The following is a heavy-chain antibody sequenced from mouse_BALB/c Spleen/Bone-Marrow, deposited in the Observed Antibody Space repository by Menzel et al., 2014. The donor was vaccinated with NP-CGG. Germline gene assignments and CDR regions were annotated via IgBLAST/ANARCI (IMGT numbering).Heavy chain of an antibody. D-gene: IGHD2-4*01. CDR3: ARYDYGWYFSV. CDR1: GFNIKDIY. CDR2: IDPANGNT. J-gene: IGHJ1*01. V-gene: IGHV14-3*02. Sequence: VQLQQSGAELVKPGASVKLSCTASGFNIKDIYMHWVKQGPEQGLEWIGRIDPANGNTKYDPKFQGKATITADTSSNTAYLQLSSLTSEDTAVYYCARYDYGWYFSVWGAGTTVTVSS.